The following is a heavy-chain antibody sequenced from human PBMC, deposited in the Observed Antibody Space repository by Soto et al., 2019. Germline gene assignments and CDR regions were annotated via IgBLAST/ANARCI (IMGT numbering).Heavy chain of an antibody. V-gene: IGHV3-23*01. CDR2: ISGSGRTT. Sequence: EVQLLESGGALVHPGGSLRLSCAASGFTFSSYAMSWVRQAPGRGLEWVSAISGSGRTTYYADSVKGRFTISRDNSKNTLSLQVNSLRAEDTALYYCGKPYYEMLTGYSPFDSWGQGTLVTVAS. J-gene: IGHJ4*02. D-gene: IGHD3-9*01. CDR1: GFTFSSYA. CDR3: GKPYYEMLTGYSPFDS.